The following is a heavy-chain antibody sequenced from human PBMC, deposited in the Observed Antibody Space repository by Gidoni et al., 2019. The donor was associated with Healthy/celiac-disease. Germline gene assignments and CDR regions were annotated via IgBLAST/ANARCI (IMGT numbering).Heavy chain of an antibody. V-gene: IGHV1-46*03. D-gene: IGHD3-16*01. Sequence: QVQLVQSGAEVKKPGASVKVSCKASGYTFTNYYMHLVRQAPGPGLEWMGIINPSDGSTSYAQQYQGRVTMTRDTSTSTVYMELSSLRSEDTAVYYCARGGGLHTNRYYYYYGMDVWGQGTTVTVSS. CDR1: GYTFTNYY. J-gene: IGHJ6*02. CDR3: ARGGGLHTNRYYYYYGMDV. CDR2: INPSDGST.